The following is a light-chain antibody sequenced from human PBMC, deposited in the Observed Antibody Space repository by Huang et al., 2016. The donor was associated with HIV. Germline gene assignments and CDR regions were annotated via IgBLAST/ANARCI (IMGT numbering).Light chain of an antibody. V-gene: IGKV1-5*03. J-gene: IGKJ1*01. Sequence: IQMTQSPSTLSAFVGDRFTITCRASQSISDWFAWYQLRPGKATFLLIYKASNLEHGVSSRFSRGGSGTEFPLTINGLQPDDSATYYCQQYSSYSSWTFGQGTRVEIK. CDR3: QQYSSYSSWT. CDR1: QSISDW. CDR2: KAS.